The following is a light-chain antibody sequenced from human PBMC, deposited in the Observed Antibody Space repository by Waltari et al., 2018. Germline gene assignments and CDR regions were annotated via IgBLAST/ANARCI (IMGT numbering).Light chain of an antibody. J-gene: IGKJ1*01. CDR2: AAS. Sequence: DIQVTQSPASLSASVGDTVRITCRTSQNIVGYLNWYQQKPGRAPRLLIYAASTLQTGVPSRFSGSGSGAEFTLTMHSLQPEDLATYSCQQGFSPPWTFGQGTKVEIK. CDR1: QNIVGY. V-gene: IGKV1-39*01. CDR3: QQGFSPPWT.